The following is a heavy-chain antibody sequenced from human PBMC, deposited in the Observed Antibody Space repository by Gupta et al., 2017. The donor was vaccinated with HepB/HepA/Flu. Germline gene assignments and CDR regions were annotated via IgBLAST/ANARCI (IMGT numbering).Heavy chain of an antibody. CDR1: GYTFTSSD. D-gene: IGHD3-22*01. CDR2: MNPNSGNT. V-gene: IGHV1-8*01. J-gene: IGHJ6*02. CDR3: AREFSSGYYSSQYRNYYYYYGMDV. Sequence: QVQLVQSGAEVKQPGASVKVSCNASGYTFTSSDINRVRHAPGQGLEWMGWMNPNSGNTGYAQKFQGRVTMTRNTSISTAYMELSSLRSEDTAVYYCAREFSSGYYSSQYRNYYYYYGMDVWGQGTTVTVSS.